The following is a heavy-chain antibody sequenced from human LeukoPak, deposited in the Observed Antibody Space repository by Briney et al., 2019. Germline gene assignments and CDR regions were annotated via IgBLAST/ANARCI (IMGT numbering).Heavy chain of an antibody. CDR3: AKVGNYGPSYYFDY. J-gene: IGHJ4*02. V-gene: IGHV3-23*01. Sequence: PGGSLRLSCAASGFTFSSYAMSWVRQAPGKGLEWVSAISGSGGSTYYADSVKGRFTISRDNSKNTLYLQMNSLRAEDTAEYYCAKVGNYGPSYYFDYWGQGTLVTVSS. D-gene: IGHD3-10*01. CDR1: GFTFSSYA. CDR2: ISGSGGST.